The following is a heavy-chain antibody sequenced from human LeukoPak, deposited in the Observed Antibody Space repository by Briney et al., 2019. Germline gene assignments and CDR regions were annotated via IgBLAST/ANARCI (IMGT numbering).Heavy chain of an antibody. Sequence: GGSLRLSCAASGFTFSSYGMHWVRQAPGKGLEWVAVIWYDGSNKYYADSVKGRFTISRDNSKNTLYLQMNSLRAEDTAVYYCAKGSEYSSSVFDYWGQGTLVSVSS. D-gene: IGHD6-6*01. CDR2: IWYDGSNK. CDR3: AKGSEYSSSVFDY. V-gene: IGHV3-33*06. J-gene: IGHJ4*02. CDR1: GFTFSSYG.